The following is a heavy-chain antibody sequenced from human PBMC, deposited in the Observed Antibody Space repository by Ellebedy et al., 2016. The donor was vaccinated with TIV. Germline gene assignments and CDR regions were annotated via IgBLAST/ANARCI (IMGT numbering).Heavy chain of an antibody. V-gene: IGHV1-8*02. Sequence: AASVKVSCKVSGYTFTTYNINWVRQAAGQGLEWLGWVNPDSGNTAYAQKFQGRVTITRNTSINTAYMDLTTLRSEDTAVYYCARSKVSYRSGWYYFNYGLDVWGQGTTVTVSS. CDR1: GYTFTTYN. D-gene: IGHD6-19*01. CDR2: VNPDSGNT. J-gene: IGHJ6*02. CDR3: ARSKVSYRSGWYYFNYGLDV.